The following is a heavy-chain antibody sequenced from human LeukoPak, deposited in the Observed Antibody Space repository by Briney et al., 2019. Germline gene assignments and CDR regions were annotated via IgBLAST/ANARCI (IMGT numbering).Heavy chain of an antibody. Sequence: GGSLRLSCAASGFTFSSYGMHWVRQAPGKGLEWVAVISYDGSNKYYADSVKGRFTISRDNSKNTLYLQMNSLRAEDTAVYYCARVIDSYGYYNPRGFDYWGQGTLVTVSS. CDR3: ARVIDSYGYYNPRGFDY. CDR1: GFTFSSYG. J-gene: IGHJ4*02. D-gene: IGHD1-26*01. V-gene: IGHV3-30*03. CDR2: ISYDGSNK.